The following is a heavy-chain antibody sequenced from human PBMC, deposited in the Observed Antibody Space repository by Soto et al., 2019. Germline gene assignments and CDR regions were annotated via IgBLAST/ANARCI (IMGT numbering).Heavy chain of an antibody. J-gene: IGHJ4*02. Sequence: SETLSLTCTVSGGSISSGGYYWSCIRQHPGKGLEWIGYIYYSGSTYYNPSLKSRVTISVDTSKNQFSLKLSSVTAADTAVYYCARVRTTRVPMVRGVIPLGVDYWGQGTLVTVSS. V-gene: IGHV4-31*03. CDR3: ARVRTTRVPMVRGVIPLGVDY. CDR2: IYYSGST. CDR1: GGSISSGGYY. D-gene: IGHD3-10*01.